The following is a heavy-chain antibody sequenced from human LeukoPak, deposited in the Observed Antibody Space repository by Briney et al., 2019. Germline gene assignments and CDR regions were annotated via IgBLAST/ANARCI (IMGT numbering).Heavy chain of an antibody. Sequence: SETLSLTCAVYGGSFSDYYWSWIRQPPGKGLEWIGEINHSGSTNYNPSLKSRITISVDTSKNQFSLKLSSVTAADTAVYYCARRRDGYHYWRQGTMVTVPS. CDR2: INHSGST. D-gene: IGHD5-24*01. V-gene: IGHV4-34*01. CDR1: GGSFSDYY. J-gene: IGHJ4*02. CDR3: ARRRDGYHY.